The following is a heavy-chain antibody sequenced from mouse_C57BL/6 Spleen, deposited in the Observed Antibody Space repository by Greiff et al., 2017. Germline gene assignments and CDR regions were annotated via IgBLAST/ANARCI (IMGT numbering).Heavy chain of an antibody. CDR2: INPNYGTT. J-gene: IGHJ3*01. CDR1: GYSFTDYN. Sequence: VHVKQSGPELVKPGASVKISCKASGYSFTDYNMNWVKQSNGKSLEWIGVINPNYGTTSYNQKFKGKATLTVDQSSSTAYMQLNSLTSEDSAVYYCARSRDGSSQAWFAYWGQGTLVTVSA. V-gene: IGHV1-39*01. D-gene: IGHD1-1*01. CDR3: ARSRDGSSQAWFAY.